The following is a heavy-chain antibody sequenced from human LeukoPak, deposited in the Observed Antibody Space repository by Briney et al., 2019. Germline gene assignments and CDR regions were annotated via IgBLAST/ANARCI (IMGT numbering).Heavy chain of an antibody. CDR3: ARDLLVVPAATAFDY. CDR1: GFTFSSYG. V-gene: IGHV3-21*01. Sequence: GGSLRLSCAASGFTFSSYGMNWVRQAPGKGLEWVSSISSSSSYIYYADSVKGRFTISRDNAKNSLYLQMNSLRAEDTAVYYCARDLLVVPAATAFDYWGQGTLVTVSS. D-gene: IGHD2-2*01. J-gene: IGHJ4*02. CDR2: ISSSSSYI.